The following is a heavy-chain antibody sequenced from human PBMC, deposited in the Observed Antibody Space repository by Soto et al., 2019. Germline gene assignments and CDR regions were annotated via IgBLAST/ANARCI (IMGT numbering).Heavy chain of an antibody. CDR3: ARAIRFRFWSGYYSYGMDV. J-gene: IGHJ6*02. CDR1: GGTFSSYA. D-gene: IGHD3-3*01. CDR2: IIPIFGTA. Sequence: GASVKVSCKASGGTFSSYAISWVRQAPGQGLEWMGGIIPIFGTANYAQKFQGRVTITADESTSTAYMELSSLRSEDTAVYYCARAIRFRFWSGYYSYGMDVWGQGTTVTVSS. V-gene: IGHV1-69*13.